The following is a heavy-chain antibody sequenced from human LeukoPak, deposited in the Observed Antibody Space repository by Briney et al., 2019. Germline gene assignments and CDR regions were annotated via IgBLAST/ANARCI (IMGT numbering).Heavy chain of an antibody. CDR1: GYTFTSYD. CDR3: ARRAPYTDYFDY. V-gene: IGHV1-8*01. CDR2: MNPNSGNT. Sequence: ASVKVSCKASGYTFTSYDINWVRQATGQGLEWMGWMNPNSGNTGYAQKFQGRVTMTTDTSTSTAYMELSSLRSEDTAVYYCARRAPYTDYFDYWGQGTLVTVSS. J-gene: IGHJ4*02. D-gene: IGHD2-2*02.